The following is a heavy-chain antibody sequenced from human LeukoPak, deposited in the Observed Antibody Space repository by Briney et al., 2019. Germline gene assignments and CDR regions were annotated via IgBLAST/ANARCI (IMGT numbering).Heavy chain of an antibody. CDR3: ARESIVGATIFDY. CDR2: IYHSGTT. D-gene: IGHD1-26*01. V-gene: IGHV4-38-2*01. Sequence: SETLSLTCAVSGSSISSGYYWGWIRQPPGKGLEWIANIYHSGTTYYNPSLKSRLIVSVDTSKNQFSLNLSFVTAADTAVYYCARESIVGATIFDYWGQGTLVTVSS. CDR1: GSSISSGYY. J-gene: IGHJ4*02.